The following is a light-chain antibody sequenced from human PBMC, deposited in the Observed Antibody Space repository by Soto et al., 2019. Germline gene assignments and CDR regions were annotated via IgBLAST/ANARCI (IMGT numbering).Light chain of an antibody. Sequence: DIQMTQSPSTLSASVGDRVTITCRASQSISSWLAWCQQKPGKAPKLLIYKAFSLESGVPSRFSGSGSGTDFTLTISSLQPDDFATYYCQQYNSYPWTFGQGTKVEIK. CDR2: KAF. J-gene: IGKJ1*01. CDR3: QQYNSYPWT. V-gene: IGKV1-5*03. CDR1: QSISSW.